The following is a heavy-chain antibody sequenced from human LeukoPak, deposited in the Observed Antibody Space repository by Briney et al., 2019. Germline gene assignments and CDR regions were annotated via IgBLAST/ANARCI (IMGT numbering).Heavy chain of an antibody. Sequence: GGPLRFSCAAPGFALKNYAMPWVRKAQGKGLKWVQIINDNGGQRHYADSVKGRFTISRDNSKNTLFLQMDSLRAEDTAVYYCAKTQWKVGATDYFDYWGHGILVTVSS. CDR3: AKTQWKVGATDYFDY. CDR2: INDNGGQR. V-gene: IGHV3-23*01. CDR1: GFALKNYA. D-gene: IGHD1-26*01. J-gene: IGHJ4*01.